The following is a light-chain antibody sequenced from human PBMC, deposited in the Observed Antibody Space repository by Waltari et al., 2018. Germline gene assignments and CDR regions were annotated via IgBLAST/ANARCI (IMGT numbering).Light chain of an antibody. J-gene: IGKJ2*01. CDR1: LVHLDGNTY. Sequence: LVHLDGNTYFNWFLRRPGQSPRRVSDKCSNPDPGVPDRFSGSGSGTYFTLRIGRVDAEVIGVYYCMQGTHWPLYTFGQGTKLEIK. CDR2: KCS. V-gene: IGKV2-30*02. CDR3: MQGTHWPLYT.